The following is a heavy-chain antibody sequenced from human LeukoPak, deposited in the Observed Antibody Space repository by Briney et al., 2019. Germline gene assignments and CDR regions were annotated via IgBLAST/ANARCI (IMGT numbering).Heavy chain of an antibody. CDR3: AREENGYSSSWAYYYYYYGMDV. D-gene: IGHD6-13*01. J-gene: IGHJ6*02. Sequence: GGSLRLSCAASGFTFSNYWMSWVRQAPGKGLEWVANIKHDGSEKYYVDSMKGRFTISRDNAKSSLYLQMNSLRDEDTAVYYCAREENGYSSSWAYYYYYYGMDVWGQGTTVTVSS. CDR2: IKHDGSEK. CDR1: GFTFSNYW. V-gene: IGHV3-7*01.